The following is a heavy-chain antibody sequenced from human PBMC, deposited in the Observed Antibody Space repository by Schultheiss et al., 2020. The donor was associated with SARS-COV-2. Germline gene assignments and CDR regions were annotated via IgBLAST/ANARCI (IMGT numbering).Heavy chain of an antibody. CDR1: GFSLSTSGMC. Sequence: SGPTLVKPTQTLTLTCTFSGFSLSTSGMCVSWIRQPPGKALEWLAHIFSNDEKYYSTSLKSRLTITKDTSKNQVVLTMTNMDPVDTATYYCAHWPYYYGMDVWGQGTTVTVSS. J-gene: IGHJ6*02. CDR2: IFSNDEK. V-gene: IGHV2-70*12. CDR3: AHWPYYYGMDV.